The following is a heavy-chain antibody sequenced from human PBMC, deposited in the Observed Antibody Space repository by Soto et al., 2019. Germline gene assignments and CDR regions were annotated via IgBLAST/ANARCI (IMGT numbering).Heavy chain of an antibody. J-gene: IGHJ4*02. CDR2: ISAHNGNT. V-gene: IGHV1-18*01. CDR1: GYTFTSYG. D-gene: IGHD1-1*01. Sequence: QVHLVQSGAEVKKPGASVKVSCKASGYTFTSYGITWVREAPGQGLEWMGWISAHNGNTDYAQKLQGRVIVTRDTSTSTAYMELRSLIADDTAVYYCARGRYEDYWGQGALVTVSS. CDR3: ARGRYEDY.